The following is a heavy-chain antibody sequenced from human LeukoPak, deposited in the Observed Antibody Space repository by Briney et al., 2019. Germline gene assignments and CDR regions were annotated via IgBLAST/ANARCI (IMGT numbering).Heavy chain of an antibody. CDR2: INHSGST. CDR1: GGSFSGYY. V-gene: IGHV4-34*01. Sequence: SETLSLTCAVYGGSFSGYYWSWIRQPPGKGLEWIGEINHSGSTNYNPSLKSRVTISVDTSKNHFSLKLSSVTAADTAVYYCARVEGTMVRGARNRDFDYWGQGTLVTVSS. J-gene: IGHJ4*02. D-gene: IGHD3-10*01. CDR3: ARVEGTMVRGARNRDFDY.